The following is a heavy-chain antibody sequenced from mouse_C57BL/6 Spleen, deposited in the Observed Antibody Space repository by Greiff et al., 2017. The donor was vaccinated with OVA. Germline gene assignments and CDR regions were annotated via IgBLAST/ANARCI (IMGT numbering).Heavy chain of an antibody. J-gene: IGHJ2*01. D-gene: IGHD1-1*01. CDR1: GYAFSSSW. CDR3: ARGCGSPDGGY. V-gene: IGHV1-82*01. Sequence: VQLQQSGPELVKPGASVKISCKASGYAFSSSWMHWVKQRPGKGLEWIGRIYPGDGDTNYNGKFKGKATLTADKSSSTAYMQLSSLTSEDSAVYEGARGCGSPDGGYWGQGTTLTVSS. CDR2: IYPGDGDT.